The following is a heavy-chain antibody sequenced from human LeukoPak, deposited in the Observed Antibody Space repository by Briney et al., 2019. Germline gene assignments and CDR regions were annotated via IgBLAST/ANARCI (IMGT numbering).Heavy chain of an antibody. J-gene: IGHJ4*02. Sequence: SETLSLTCTVSGGSISTSSYYWGWIRQPPGKGLERIGSMFYSGSTYYNPSLKGRATISVDTSKHGFSLQLSSVTAADTAVYYCARLPVAGTGFDFWGQGTLVTVSS. CDR3: ARLPVAGTGFDF. CDR2: MFYSGST. CDR1: GGSISTSSYY. D-gene: IGHD6-19*01. V-gene: IGHV4-39*01.